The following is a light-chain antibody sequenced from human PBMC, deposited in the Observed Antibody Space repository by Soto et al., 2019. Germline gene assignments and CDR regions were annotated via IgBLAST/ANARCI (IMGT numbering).Light chain of an antibody. CDR3: HVWDSSSDHVV. CDR1: NIGGKS. V-gene: IGLV3-21*02. J-gene: IGLJ2*01. Sequence: SYELTQPPSVSVAPGQTASITCGGNNIGGKSVNWYQQKPGQAPVVVVYDDSDRPSGIPERFSGSNSAHTATLTISRVVAGDEADYYCHVWDSSSDHVVFGGGTKLTVL. CDR2: DDS.